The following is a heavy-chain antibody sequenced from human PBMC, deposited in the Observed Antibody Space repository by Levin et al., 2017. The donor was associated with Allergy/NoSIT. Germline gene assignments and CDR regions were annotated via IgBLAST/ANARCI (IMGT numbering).Heavy chain of an antibody. J-gene: IGHJ6*03. V-gene: IGHV4-39*01. CDR3: ARRGVATTTYYYYYYMDV. Sequence: PSETLSLTCTVSGGSISSSSYYWGWIRQPPGKGLEWIGSIYYSGSTYYNPSLKSRVTISVDTSKNQFSLKLSSVTAADTAVYYCARRGVATTTYYYYYYMDVWGKGTTVTVSS. CDR2: IYYSGST. CDR1: GGSISSSSYY. D-gene: IGHD5-12*01.